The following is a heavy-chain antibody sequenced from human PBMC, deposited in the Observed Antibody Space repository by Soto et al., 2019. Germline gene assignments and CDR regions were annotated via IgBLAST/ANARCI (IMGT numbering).Heavy chain of an antibody. Sequence: PGGSLRLSCAASGFTFSSYAMSWVRQAPGKGLEWIGSIYYSGSTYYNPSLKSRVTISVDTSKNQFSLKLSSVTAADTAVYYCARLSMSIAGTNWFDPWGQGTLVTVSS. J-gene: IGHJ5*02. CDR3: ARLSMSIAGTNWFDP. D-gene: IGHD6-6*01. CDR2: IYYSGST. V-gene: IGHV4-39*01. CDR1: GFTFSSYA.